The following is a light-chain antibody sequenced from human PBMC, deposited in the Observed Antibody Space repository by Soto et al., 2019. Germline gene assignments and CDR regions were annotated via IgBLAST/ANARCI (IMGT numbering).Light chain of an antibody. CDR2: HVS. V-gene: IGKV2D-29*01. CDR1: QSLLHADGKTH. J-gene: IGKJ1*01. Sequence: DIVMTQTPLSLAVTPGQPASISCKSSQSLLHADGKTHLSWYLQKPGQPPQLLIYHVSNRFSGVRHRWSLSDSGTKCIPQLSRVEAEDIRVYYCMQSTQLPRTFGQGTKV. CDR3: MQSTQLPRT.